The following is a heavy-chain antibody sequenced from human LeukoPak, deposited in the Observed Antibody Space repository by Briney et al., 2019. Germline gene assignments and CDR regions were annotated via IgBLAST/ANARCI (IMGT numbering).Heavy chain of an antibody. Sequence: SETLSLTCTVSGGSISSYYWSWIRQSPGKGLEWIGYIYYSGSTNYNPSLKSRVTISVDTSKNQFSLKLSSVTAADTAVYYCARHEHSSSWSAYDAFDIWGQGTMVTVSS. CDR1: GGSISSYY. CDR2: IYYSGST. J-gene: IGHJ3*02. CDR3: ARHEHSSSWSAYDAFDI. D-gene: IGHD6-13*01. V-gene: IGHV4-59*08.